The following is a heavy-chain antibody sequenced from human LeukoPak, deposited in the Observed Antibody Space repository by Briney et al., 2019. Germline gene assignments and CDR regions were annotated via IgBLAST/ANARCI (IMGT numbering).Heavy chain of an antibody. CDR2: IYYSGST. Sequence: SETLSLTCTVSGGSISSSTYWGWIRQPPGKGLEWIGTIYYSGSTYYNPPLKSRVTLSVDTPKNHFSLRLSSVTAADTAVYYCARLVGARQVYYFDYWGQGTLVTVSS. V-gene: IGHV4-39*01. J-gene: IGHJ4*02. D-gene: IGHD3-10*01. CDR3: ARLVGARQVYYFDY. CDR1: GGSISSSTY.